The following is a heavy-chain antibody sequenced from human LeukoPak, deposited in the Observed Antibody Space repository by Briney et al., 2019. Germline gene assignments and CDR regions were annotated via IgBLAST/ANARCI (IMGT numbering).Heavy chain of an antibody. CDR1: GASISSYH. D-gene: IGHD3-16*01. CDR2: VDYNGAT. Sequence: PSETLSLTCRVSGASISSYHWNWIRQLPGKGLEWIGIVDYNGATKYNPSLQSRIIISLDTSNNQFSLTLTSVTAADTALYFCTRGYYEAFDYWGQGRLVTVSS. V-gene: IGHV4-59*01. CDR3: TRGYYEAFDY. J-gene: IGHJ4*02.